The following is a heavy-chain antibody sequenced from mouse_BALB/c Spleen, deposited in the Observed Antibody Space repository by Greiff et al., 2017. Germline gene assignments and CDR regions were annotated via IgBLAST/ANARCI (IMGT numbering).Heavy chain of an antibody. CDR1: GYTFTSYW. Sequence: VQLQQPGAELVKPGAPVKLSCKASGYTFTSYWMNWVKQRPGRGLEWIGRIDPSDSETHYNQKFKDKATLTVDKSSSTAYIQLSSLTSEDSAVYYCSRGGPSDYFDYWGQGTTLTVSS. D-gene: IGHD3-3*01. CDR3: SRGGPSDYFDY. J-gene: IGHJ2*01. CDR2: IDPSDSET. V-gene: IGHV1-69*02.